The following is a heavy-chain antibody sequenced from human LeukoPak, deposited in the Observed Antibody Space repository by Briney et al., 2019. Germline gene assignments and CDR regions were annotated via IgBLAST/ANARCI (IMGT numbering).Heavy chain of an antibody. D-gene: IGHD1-20*01. V-gene: IGHV3-15*01. Sequence: PGGSLRLSCAASGIRFSTAWMSWVRQAPGKGLEWVGRIKSENDGGTTDYAAPVKGRFTMTRDESKNTVYLQMNSLKSEDTAVYYCATDRTGSIIGTTDAFDIWGQGTMVTVSS. CDR2: IKSENDGGTT. J-gene: IGHJ3*02. CDR3: ATDRTGSIIGTTDAFDI. CDR1: GIRFSTAW.